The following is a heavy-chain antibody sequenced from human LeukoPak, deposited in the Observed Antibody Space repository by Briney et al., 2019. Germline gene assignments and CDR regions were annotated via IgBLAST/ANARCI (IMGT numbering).Heavy chain of an antibody. CDR3: ARREYSSSHDAFDI. V-gene: IGHV4-61*02. Sequence: SETLSLTCTVSGGSISTGREYWSWIRQPAGKGLEWIGRVYATGSTNYSPSLKSRATISLDPSKNQFSLKLSSVTAADTAMYYCARREYSSSHDAFDIWGQGTMVTVSS. J-gene: IGHJ3*02. D-gene: IGHD6-6*01. CDR1: GGSISTGREY. CDR2: VYATGST.